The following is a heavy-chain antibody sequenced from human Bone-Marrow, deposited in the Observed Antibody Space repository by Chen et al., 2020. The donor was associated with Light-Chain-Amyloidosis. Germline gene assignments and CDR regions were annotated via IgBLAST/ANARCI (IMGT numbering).Heavy chain of an antibody. Sequence: QLQLQESGPGLVAPPRTLSLTCSVSGDSVTTRSHYWAWIRQSPRKGLEWMGSIFSGEITDYNPPLKSRVSISVDSSRNQVFLRLTSMTAGDTAMYYCARGPSEVKFGVVMSASPFDGWGHGTMITVSS. V-gene: IGHV4-39*07. CDR3: ARGPSEVKFGVVMSASPFDG. J-gene: IGHJ3*01. D-gene: IGHD3-3*01. CDR2: IFSGEIT. CDR1: GDSVTTRSHY.